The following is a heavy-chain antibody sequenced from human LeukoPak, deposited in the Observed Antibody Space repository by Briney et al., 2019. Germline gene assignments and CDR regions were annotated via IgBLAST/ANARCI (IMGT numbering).Heavy chain of an antibody. D-gene: IGHD1-1*01. CDR2: ISWNSGSI. CDR3: AKDTTGWSEYMDV. J-gene: IGHJ6*03. CDR1: GFTFDDYA. Sequence: GGSLRLSCAASGFTFDDYAMHWVRQAPGKGLEWVSGISWNSGSIGYADSVKGRFTISRDNAKNSLYLQMNSLRAEDTALYYCAKDTTGWSEYMDVWGKGTTVSVSS. V-gene: IGHV3-9*01.